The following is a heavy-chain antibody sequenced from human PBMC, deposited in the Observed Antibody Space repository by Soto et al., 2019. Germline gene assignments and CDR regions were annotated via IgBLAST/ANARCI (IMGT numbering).Heavy chain of an antibody. J-gene: IGHJ5*02. D-gene: IGHD3-3*01. CDR3: ASCPPITIFGVGVGNWFDP. CDR1: GGTFSSYA. Sequence: QAQLVQSGAEVKKPGSSVKVSCKASGGTFSSYAISWVRQAPGQGLEWMGGIIPIFGTANYAQKFQGRVTITADKSTSTAYMELSSLRSEDTAVYYCASCPPITIFGVGVGNWFDPWGQGTLVTVSS. CDR2: IIPIFGTA. V-gene: IGHV1-69*06.